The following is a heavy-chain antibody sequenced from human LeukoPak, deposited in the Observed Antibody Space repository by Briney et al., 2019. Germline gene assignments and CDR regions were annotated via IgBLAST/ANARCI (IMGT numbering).Heavy chain of an antibody. CDR2: ITPIFGTA. D-gene: IGHD3-3*01. CDR1: GGTFSSYA. V-gene: IGHV1-69*05. CDR3: ARGFWSGYYFDY. Sequence: ASVKVSCKASGGTFSSYAISWVRQAPGQGLEWMGRITPIFGTANYAQKFQGRVTVTTDESTSTAYMELSSLRSEDTAVYYCARGFWSGYYFDYWGQGTLVTVSS. J-gene: IGHJ4*02.